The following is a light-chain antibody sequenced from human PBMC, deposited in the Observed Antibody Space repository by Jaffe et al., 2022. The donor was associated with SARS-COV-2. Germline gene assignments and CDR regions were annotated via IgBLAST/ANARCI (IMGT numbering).Light chain of an antibody. CDR2: DVS. CDR1: SSDVGSYNY. Sequence: QSALTQPRSVSGSPGQSVTISCTGTSSDVGSYNYVSWYQQHPGKAPKLMLYDVSKRPSGVPDRFSGSKSGNTASLTISGLQAEDEADYYCCSYAGSNTFVFGTGTKVTVL. CDR3: CSYAGSNTFV. V-gene: IGLV2-11*01. J-gene: IGLJ1*01.